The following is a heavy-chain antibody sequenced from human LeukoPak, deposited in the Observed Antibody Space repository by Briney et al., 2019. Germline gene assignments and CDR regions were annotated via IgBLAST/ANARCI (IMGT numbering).Heavy chain of an antibody. J-gene: IGHJ4*02. V-gene: IGHV4-4*07. Sequence: PSETLSLTCTVSGGSISSYYWSWIRQPAGKGLEWIGHIYNSGSTNYNLSLKGRITMSVATSKNQFSLHLSSVTAADTAVYYCARSAFLVTAPGLYYFDYWGQGTLVAVSS. D-gene: IGHD6-13*01. CDR1: GGSISSYY. CDR2: IYNSGST. CDR3: ARSAFLVTAPGLYYFDY.